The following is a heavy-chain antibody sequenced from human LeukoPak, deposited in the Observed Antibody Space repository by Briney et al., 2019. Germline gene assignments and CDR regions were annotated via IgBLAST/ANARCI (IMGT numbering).Heavy chain of an antibody. J-gene: IGHJ4*02. CDR2: IYTSGST. Sequence: SETLSLTCAVSGDSIRSGGYSWSWIRQPAGKGLEWIGRIYTSGSTNYNPSLKSRVTMSVDTSKNQFSLKLSSVTAADTAVYYCARDSVYYDSSGLDYWGQGTLVTVSS. D-gene: IGHD3-22*01. CDR1: GDSIRSGGYS. V-gene: IGHV4-61*02. CDR3: ARDSVYYDSSGLDY.